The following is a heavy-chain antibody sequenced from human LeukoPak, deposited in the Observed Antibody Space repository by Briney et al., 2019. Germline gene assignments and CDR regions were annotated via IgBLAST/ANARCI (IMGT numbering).Heavy chain of an antibody. V-gene: IGHV4-59*12. CDR1: GGSISSYY. Sequence: SETLSLTCTVSGGSISSYYWSWIRQPPGKGLEWIGDIYYSGSTNYNPSLKSRVTISVDTSKNQFSLKLSSVTAADTAVYYCAREEGDYGMDVWGQGTTVTVSS. J-gene: IGHJ6*02. CDR2: IYYSGST. CDR3: AREEGDYGMDV. D-gene: IGHD3-16*01.